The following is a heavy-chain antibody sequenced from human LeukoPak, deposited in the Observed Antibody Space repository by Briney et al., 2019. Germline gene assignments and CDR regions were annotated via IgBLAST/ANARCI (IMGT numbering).Heavy chain of an antibody. D-gene: IGHD4-11*01. V-gene: IGHV1-46*01. CDR2: INPSGGST. Sequence: ASVKVSCKASGYTFTSYYMHWVRQAPGQGLEWMGIINPSGGSTSYAQKFQGRVTMTRDTSTSTVYMELSSLRSEDTAVYYCARGYSNYDGSYYFDYWGQGTLVTVSS. CDR3: ARGYSNYDGSYYFDY. CDR1: GYTFTSYY. J-gene: IGHJ4*02.